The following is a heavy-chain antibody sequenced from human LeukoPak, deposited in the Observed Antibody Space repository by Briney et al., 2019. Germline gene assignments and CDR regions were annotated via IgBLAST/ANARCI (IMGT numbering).Heavy chain of an antibody. CDR1: GYTFTNYY. J-gene: IGHJ4*02. CDR3: ARHVSSSNEDY. Sequence: ASVKVSCKASGYTFTNYYMHWVRQAPGQGLEWMGWINPSSGGTNFAQKFQGRVTMTRDTSISAACMELRSLRSDDTAVYYCARHVSSSNEDYWGQGTLVTVSS. D-gene: IGHD2-8*01. V-gene: IGHV1-2*02. CDR2: INPSSGGT.